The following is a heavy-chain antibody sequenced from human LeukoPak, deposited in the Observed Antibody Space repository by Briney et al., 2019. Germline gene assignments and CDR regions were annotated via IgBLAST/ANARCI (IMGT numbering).Heavy chain of an antibody. CDR3: AKAYSSGYYSRSDY. Sequence: SVKVSCKASGGTFSSYAISWVRQAPGQGLEWMGRIIPILGIANYAQKFQGRVTITADKSTSTAYMELSSLRSEDTAVYYCAKAYSSGYYSRSDYWGQGTLVTVSS. CDR1: GGTFSSYA. CDR2: IIPILGIA. V-gene: IGHV1-69*04. D-gene: IGHD3-22*01. J-gene: IGHJ4*02.